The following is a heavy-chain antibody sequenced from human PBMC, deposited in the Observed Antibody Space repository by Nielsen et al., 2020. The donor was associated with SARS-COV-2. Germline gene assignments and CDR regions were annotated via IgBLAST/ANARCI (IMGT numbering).Heavy chain of an antibody. D-gene: IGHD2-2*01. J-gene: IGHJ4*02. V-gene: IGHV1-3*04. CDR3: ARSRGCSATSCFFDY. Sequence: ASVKVSCKASGYTFTAYAIHWVRQDPGQRLEWMGWINSDSGNTKYSQKFWGRVTITRDTSASTAYMELSGLSSEDTAVYYCARSRGCSATSCFFDYWGQGALVTVSS. CDR1: GYTFTAYA. CDR2: INSDSGNT.